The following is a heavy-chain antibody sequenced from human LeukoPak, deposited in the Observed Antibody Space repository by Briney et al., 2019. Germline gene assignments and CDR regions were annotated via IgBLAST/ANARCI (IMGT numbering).Heavy chain of an antibody. CDR3: ARDMKQQRVRANWFDP. V-gene: IGHV3-7*01. CDR2: IKQDGSEK. D-gene: IGHD6-13*01. Sequence: AGGSLRLSCAASGFTFISYWMSWVRQAPGKGLEWVANIKQDGSEKYYVDSVKGRFTISRDNAKNSLYLQMNSLRAEDTAVYYCARDMKQQRVRANWFDPWGQGTLVTVSS. J-gene: IGHJ5*02. CDR1: GFTFISYW.